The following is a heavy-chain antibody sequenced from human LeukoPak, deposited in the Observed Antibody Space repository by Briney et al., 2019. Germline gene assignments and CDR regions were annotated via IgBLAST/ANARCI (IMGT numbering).Heavy chain of an antibody. CDR1: GFIVSSNY. V-gene: IGHV3-53*01. J-gene: IGHJ4*02. CDR3: AAGPSDY. Sequence: AGGSLRLSCAASGFIVSSNYMSWVRQAPGKGLEWVSIIYSGGSTYYADSVKGRFTISRDNSKNTLYLQMNSLRAEDTAVYYCAAGPSDYWGQGTLVTVSS. CDR2: IYSGGST.